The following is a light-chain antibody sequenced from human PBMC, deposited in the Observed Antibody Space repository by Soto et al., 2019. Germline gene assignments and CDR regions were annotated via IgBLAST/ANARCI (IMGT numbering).Light chain of an antibody. Sequence: EIVLTQSPDTLSLSPGERATLSCRASQSVSSSYLAWYQQKPGQAPRLLIYGASNRATGIPERFSGSGSGTDFTLIISRLEPEDFAVYYCQQHGSLPITFGQGTRLEIK. CDR2: GAS. CDR1: QSVSSSY. CDR3: QQHGSLPIT. V-gene: IGKV3-20*01. J-gene: IGKJ5*01.